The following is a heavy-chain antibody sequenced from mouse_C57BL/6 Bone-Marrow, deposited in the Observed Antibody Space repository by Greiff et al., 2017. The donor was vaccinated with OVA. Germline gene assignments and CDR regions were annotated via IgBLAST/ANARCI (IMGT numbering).Heavy chain of an antibody. V-gene: IGHV5-16*01. CDR3: ARGGWDWYFDV. D-gene: IGHD3-3*01. J-gene: IGHJ1*03. Sequence: EVQLVGSEGGLVQPGSSLKLSCTASGFPFSDYYLALVRQVPEKGLEWVANIKYDGSSNYYLDSLKSRFIISRDNAKNILYLQMSSLKSEDTATYYCARGGWDWYFDVWGTGTTVTVSS. CDR1: GFPFSDYY. CDR2: IKYDGSSN.